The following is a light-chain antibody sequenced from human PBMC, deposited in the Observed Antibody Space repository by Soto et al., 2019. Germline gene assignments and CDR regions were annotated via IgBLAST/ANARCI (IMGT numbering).Light chain of an antibody. CDR1: SGHSSYS. CDR3: QTWDTGIQV. J-gene: IGLJ2*01. CDR2: LNSDGSH. Sequence: QPVLTQSPSASASLGASVKLTCTLSSGHSSYSIAWHQQQPDKGPRYLMKLNSDGSHSKGDGIPDRFSGSSSGAERYLTISSLQSEDEADYYCQTWDTGIQVFGGGTKLTVL. V-gene: IGLV4-69*01.